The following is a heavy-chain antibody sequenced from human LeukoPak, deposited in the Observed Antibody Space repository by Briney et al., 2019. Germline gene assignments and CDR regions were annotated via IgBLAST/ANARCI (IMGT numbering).Heavy chain of an antibody. CDR1: GGSISSYY. CDR3: ASAWIQPSKTYYMDV. D-gene: IGHD5-18*01. CDR2: IYYSGST. J-gene: IGHJ6*03. Sequence: SETLSLTCTVSGGSISSYYWSWIRQPPGKGLEWIGYIYYSGSTNYNPSLKSRVTISVDTSKNQFSLKLSSVTAADTAVYYCASAWIQPSKTYYMDVWGKGTTVTISS. V-gene: IGHV4-59*01.